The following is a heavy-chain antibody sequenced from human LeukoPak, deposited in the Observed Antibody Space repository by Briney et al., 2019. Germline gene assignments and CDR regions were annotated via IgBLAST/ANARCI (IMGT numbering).Heavy chain of an antibody. J-gene: IGHJ6*02. V-gene: IGHV3-23*01. Sequence: PGGSLRLSCAASGFIFSSYSMSWVRQAPGKGLEWVSVITGSAANTYYAHSVKGRFTISKDNSKNTLYLQMSSLRVDATAVYYRAQAASSSSPSYSSRMDVWGQGTTVTVSS. CDR2: ITGSAANT. D-gene: IGHD6-13*01. CDR3: AQAASSSSPSYSSRMDV. CDR1: GFIFSSYS.